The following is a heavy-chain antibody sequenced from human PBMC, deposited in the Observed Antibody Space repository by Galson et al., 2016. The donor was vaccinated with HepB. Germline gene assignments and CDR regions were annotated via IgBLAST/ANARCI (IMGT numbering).Heavy chain of an antibody. Sequence: SLRLSCAASEFTFSSYAMSWVRQAPGKGLEWVSCISHNGVGTFYADSVKGRFTISRGNSKNTVYLQMNSLGAEDTAVYYCAKDLWTGQQLAYYLDYWGQGTLVTVSS. D-gene: IGHD6-13*01. J-gene: IGHJ4*02. CDR2: ISHNGVGT. V-gene: IGHV3-23*01. CDR3: AKDLWTGQQLAYYLDY. CDR1: EFTFSSYA.